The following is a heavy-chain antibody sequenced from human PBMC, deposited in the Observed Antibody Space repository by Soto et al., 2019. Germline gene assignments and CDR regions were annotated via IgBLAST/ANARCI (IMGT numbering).Heavy chain of an antibody. CDR2: IIPIFGTA. CDR3: ARDRIEATTTYYYYYGMDV. D-gene: IGHD1-26*01. CDR1: RGTFCSYA. J-gene: IGHJ6*02. V-gene: IGHV1-69*06. Sequence: SLKVSCKASRGTFCSYAISWVRHAPGQGLEWMGGIIPIFGTANYAQKIQGRVTITADKSTSTAYMELSSLRSEDTAVYYCARDRIEATTTYYYYYGMDVWGQGTTVTVSS.